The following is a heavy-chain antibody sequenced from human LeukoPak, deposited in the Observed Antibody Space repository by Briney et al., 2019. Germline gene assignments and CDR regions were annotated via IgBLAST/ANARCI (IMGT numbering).Heavy chain of an antibody. V-gene: IGHV1-8*01. Sequence: ASVKVSCKASGYTFTSYDINWVRQATGQGLEWMGWMNPNSGNTGYAQKFQGRVTMTRNTSISTAYMELSSLRSEDTAVYYCARGLVCSSTSCYYYYYGMDVWGQGTTVTVSS. J-gene: IGHJ6*02. CDR2: MNPNSGNT. CDR3: ARGLVCSSTSCYYYYYGMDV. D-gene: IGHD2-2*01. CDR1: GYTFTSYD.